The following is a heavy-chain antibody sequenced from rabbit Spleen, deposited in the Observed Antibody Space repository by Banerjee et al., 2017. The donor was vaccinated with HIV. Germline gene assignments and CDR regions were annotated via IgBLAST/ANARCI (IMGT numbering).Heavy chain of an antibody. J-gene: IGHJ4*01. V-gene: IGHV1S45*01. Sequence: QEQLVESGGGLVKPGASLTLTCKASGFSFSSGYYMSWVRQAPVKGLEWIGCIGAGTGTTYYASWAKGRFTISKTSSTTVTLQMTSLTAADTATYFCASAYSDIYFSLWGQGTLVTVS. CDR2: IGAGTGTT. CDR1: GFSFSSGYY. CDR3: ASAYSDIYFSL. D-gene: IGHD6-1*01.